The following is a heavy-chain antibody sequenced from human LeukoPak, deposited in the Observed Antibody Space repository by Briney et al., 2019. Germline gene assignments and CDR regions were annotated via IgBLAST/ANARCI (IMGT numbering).Heavy chain of an antibody. CDR3: ARHLRSSGWVKDY. V-gene: IGHV4-39*01. D-gene: IGHD6-19*01. CDR1: GFTFSSYA. Sequence: GSLRLSCAASGFTFSSYAMSWVRQPPGKGLEWIGSIYYSGSTYYNPSLKSRVTISVGTSKNQFSLKLSSVTAADTAVYYCARHLRSSGWVKDYWGQGTLVTVSS. CDR2: IYYSGST. J-gene: IGHJ4*02.